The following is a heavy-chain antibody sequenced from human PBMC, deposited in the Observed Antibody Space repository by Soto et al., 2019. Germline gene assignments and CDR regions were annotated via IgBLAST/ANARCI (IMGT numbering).Heavy chain of an antibody. V-gene: IGHV3-9*01. J-gene: IGHJ4*02. D-gene: IGHD4-17*01. CDR2: ISWYHVTT. CDR3: AKDIDAHDTTVTHFDN. Sequence: EVQLVEPGGGLLQSGRSLRLSCAASGFRFDDYAMHWVRQAPGKGLEWLSGISWYHVTTGYAVSVKGRFTISRDNAKNSLLLQMNSLRAEHTAVYYCAKDIDAHDTTVTHFDNWGQGTQVTVSS. CDR1: GFRFDDYA.